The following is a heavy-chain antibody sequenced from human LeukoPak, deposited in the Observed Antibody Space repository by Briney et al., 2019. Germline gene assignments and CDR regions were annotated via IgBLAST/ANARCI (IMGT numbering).Heavy chain of an antibody. V-gene: IGHV3-23*01. CDR2: ISGSGDNT. CDR1: GFTFSSYA. J-gene: IGHJ5*02. D-gene: IGHD3-10*01. Sequence: PGGSLRLSCAASGFTFSSYAMSWDRQVPGKGLEWVSGISGSGDNTFHADSVKGRFTISRDNSKKMLYLQMNSLRAEDTAVYYCAKDRVVRGIMGAFDPWGQGTLVTVSS. CDR3: AKDRVVRGIMGAFDP.